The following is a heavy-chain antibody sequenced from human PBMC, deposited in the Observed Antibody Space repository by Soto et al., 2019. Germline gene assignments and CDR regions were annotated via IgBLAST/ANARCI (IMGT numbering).Heavy chain of an antibody. CDR3: ARESSSPGGMDV. CDR2: IYYSGST. CDR1: GGSISSYY. D-gene: IGHD6-6*01. Sequence: SETLSLTCTVSGGSISSYYWSWIRQPPGKGLEWIGYIYYSGSTNYNPSLKSRVTISVDTSKNQFSLKLSSVTAADTGVYYCARESSSPGGMDVWGQGTTVTVSS. V-gene: IGHV4-59*01. J-gene: IGHJ6*02.